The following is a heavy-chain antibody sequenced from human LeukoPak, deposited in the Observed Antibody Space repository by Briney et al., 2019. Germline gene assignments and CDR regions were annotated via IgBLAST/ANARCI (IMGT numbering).Heavy chain of an antibody. CDR1: GFPFSSYW. CDR2: IKQDGSEK. D-gene: IGHD3-3*01. J-gene: IGHJ4*02. V-gene: IGHV3-7*01. CDR3: ARLSDEAFYDFWSGYRDY. Sequence: PGGSLRLSCAASGFPFSSYWMSWVRQAPGKGLEWVANIKQDGSEKYYVDSVKGRFTISRDNAKNSLYLQMNSLRAEDTAVYYCARLSDEAFYDFWSGYRDYWGQGTLVTVSS.